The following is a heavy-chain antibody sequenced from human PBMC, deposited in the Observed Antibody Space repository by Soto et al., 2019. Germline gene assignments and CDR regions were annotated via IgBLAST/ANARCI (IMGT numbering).Heavy chain of an antibody. V-gene: IGHV3-30*18. D-gene: IGHD6-13*01. J-gene: IGHJ4*02. CDR3: AKDLFRQQMANFDY. CDR1: GFTFSSYG. Sequence: QVQLVESGGGVVQPGRSLRLSCAASGFTFSSYGMHWVRQAPGKGLEWVAVISYDGSNKYYADSVKGRFTISRDNSKNTLYLQMNSLRAEDTAVYYFAKDLFRQQMANFDYWGQGTLVTVSS. CDR2: ISYDGSNK.